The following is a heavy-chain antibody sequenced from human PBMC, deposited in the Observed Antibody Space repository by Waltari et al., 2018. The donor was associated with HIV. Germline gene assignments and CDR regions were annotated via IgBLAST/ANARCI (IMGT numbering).Heavy chain of an antibody. D-gene: IGHD3-10*01. CDR3: ARVNTMVQGVRVYYYGMGV. CDR2: ISSGSSYI. Sequence: EVQLVESGGGLVKPGGSLRLSCAASGFTFRNFSMNWVRRAPGKGLEWVSSISSGSSYIYYADSVKGRFTISRDNAKNSLYLQMNSLRVEDTAVYYCARVNTMVQGVRVYYYGMGVWGQGTTVTVSS. CDR1: GFTFRNFS. J-gene: IGHJ6*02. V-gene: IGHV3-21*01.